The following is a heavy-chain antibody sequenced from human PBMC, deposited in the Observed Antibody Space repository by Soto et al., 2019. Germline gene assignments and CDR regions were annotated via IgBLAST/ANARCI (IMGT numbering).Heavy chain of an antibody. CDR3: AKGGLLWFGELSSPGRNWFAT. CDR2: ISYDGSNK. V-gene: IGHV3-30*18. D-gene: IGHD3-10*01. Sequence: QVQLVESGGGVVQPGRSLRLSCAASGFTFSSYGMHWVRQAPGKGLEWVAVISYDGSNKYYADSMKGRFTISRDNSKNTLYLKMNRLRAGDTAVYYCAKGGLLWFGELSSPGRNWFATWGQGTLVTVSS. CDR1: GFTFSSYG. J-gene: IGHJ5*02.